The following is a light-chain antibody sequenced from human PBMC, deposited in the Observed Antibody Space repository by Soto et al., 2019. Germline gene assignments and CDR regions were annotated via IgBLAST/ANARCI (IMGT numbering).Light chain of an antibody. CDR2: DTS. CDR1: QSVTSNY. Sequence: EIVLTQSPGTLSLSPGERATLSCRASQSVTSNYLAWYQQKPGQAPGLLIYDTSTRASGVPDRFSGSGSGTEFTLTISRLEPEDFAVYCCQQYGTSPQTFGQGTKVDIK. J-gene: IGKJ1*01. CDR3: QQYGTSPQT. V-gene: IGKV3-20*01.